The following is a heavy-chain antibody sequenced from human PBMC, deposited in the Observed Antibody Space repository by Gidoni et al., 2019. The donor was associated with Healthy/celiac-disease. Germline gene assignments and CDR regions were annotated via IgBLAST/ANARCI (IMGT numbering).Heavy chain of an antibody. D-gene: IGHD3-9*01. V-gene: IGHV3-23*01. CDR3: ATHLGTIFRPCDY. J-gene: IGHJ4*02. CDR2: ISGSGGST. CDR1: GFTFSSYA. Sequence: EVQLLESGGGLVQPGGSLRLPCAASGFTFSSYAMSWVRQAPGKGLEWVSAISGSGGSTYYADSVKGRFTISRDNSKNTLYLQMNSLRAEDTAVYYCATHLGTIFRPCDYWGQGTLVTVSS.